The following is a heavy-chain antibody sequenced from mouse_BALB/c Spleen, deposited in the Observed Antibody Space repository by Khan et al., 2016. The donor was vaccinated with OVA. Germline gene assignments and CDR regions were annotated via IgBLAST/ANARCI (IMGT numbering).Heavy chain of an antibody. Sequence: QVQLQQSGAELARPGASVKLSCKASGYTFTDYYINWVKQRTGQGLEWIGEISPGSGDTYYNEKFKGKATLTADKSSSTAYMQLNSLTSEASAVYCGARRNYFGYTFAYWGQGTLVTVSA. CDR2: ISPGSGDT. D-gene: IGHD1-2*01. CDR1: GYTFTDYY. J-gene: IGHJ3*01. CDR3: ARRNYFGYTFAY. V-gene: IGHV1-77*01.